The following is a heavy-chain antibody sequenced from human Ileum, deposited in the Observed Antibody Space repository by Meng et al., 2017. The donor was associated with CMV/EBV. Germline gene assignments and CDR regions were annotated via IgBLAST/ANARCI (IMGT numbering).Heavy chain of an antibody. CDR3: ARDDYGDAGAYFDY. Sequence: ASGFTFRNYALPWVRQAAGKGLGWVAVMSYDGNNQYFADSVKGRFTLSRDNSKNTVYLQMNSLRPEDTAVYYCARDDYGDAGAYFDYWGQGTLVTVSS. CDR2: MSYDGNNQ. D-gene: IGHD4-17*01. CDR1: GFTFRNYA. J-gene: IGHJ4*02. V-gene: IGHV3-30-3*01.